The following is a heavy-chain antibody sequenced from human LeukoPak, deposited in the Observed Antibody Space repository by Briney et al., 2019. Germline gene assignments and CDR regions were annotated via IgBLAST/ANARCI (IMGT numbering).Heavy chain of an antibody. D-gene: IGHD6-19*01. Sequence: PSETLSLTCTVSSGSISGYYWGWIRQPPGGTLEYIGHIYYTGKPDYNPSLKSRVTMSVDTSKNQFSLRLSSVTAADTAVYYCARWDCSSGTCFHLDYWGQGALVTVSS. J-gene: IGHJ4*02. CDR1: SGSISGYY. V-gene: IGHV4-59*01. CDR2: IYYTGKP. CDR3: ARWDCSSGTCFHLDY.